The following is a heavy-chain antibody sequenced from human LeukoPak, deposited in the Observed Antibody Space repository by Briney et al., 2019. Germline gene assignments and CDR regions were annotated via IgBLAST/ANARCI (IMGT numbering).Heavy chain of an antibody. CDR3: AREGCFYRPLDY. Sequence: SETLSLTCDVSGGSVTSTNWWTWVRQPPGKGLEWIGEAHLDGRTNYKPSLKSRLIMSGDLPENPMFLKLTSLTAADTAVYYCAREGCFYRPLDYSGQGTLVTVSS. D-gene: IGHD3-3*01. V-gene: IGHV4-4*02. CDR1: GGSVTSTNW. J-gene: IGHJ4*02. CDR2: AHLDGRT.